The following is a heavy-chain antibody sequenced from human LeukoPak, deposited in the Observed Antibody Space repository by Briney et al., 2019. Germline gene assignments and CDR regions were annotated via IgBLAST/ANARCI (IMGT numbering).Heavy chain of an antibody. CDR2: ISAYNGNT. Sequence: ASVKVSCKASGYTFTSYGISWVRQAPGQGLEWMGWISAYNGNTNYARKLQGRVTMTTDTSTSTAYMELRSLRSDDTAVYYRARDLVVVPAAKARAGYWGQGTLVTVSS. D-gene: IGHD2-2*01. CDR3: ARDLVVVPAAKARAGY. J-gene: IGHJ4*02. V-gene: IGHV1-18*01. CDR1: GYTFTSYG.